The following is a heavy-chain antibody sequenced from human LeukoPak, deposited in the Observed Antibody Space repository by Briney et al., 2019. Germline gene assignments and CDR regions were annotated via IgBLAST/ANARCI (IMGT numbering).Heavy chain of an antibody. J-gene: IGHJ4*02. D-gene: IGHD2-2*01. Sequence: GGSLRLSCAASGFTFSSYAMSWVRQAPGKGLEWVSAISDRGGRTYYADSVKGRFTISRDNSKNTVYLQMNSLRAEDTAVYYCAKDRRGCSGTSCYYRFDYWGQGTLVTVSS. CDR1: GFTFSSYA. CDR3: AKDRRGCSGTSCYYRFDY. V-gene: IGHV3-23*01. CDR2: ISDRGGRT.